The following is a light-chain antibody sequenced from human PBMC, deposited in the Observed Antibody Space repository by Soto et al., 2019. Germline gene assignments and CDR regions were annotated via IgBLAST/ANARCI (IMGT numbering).Light chain of an antibody. V-gene: IGKV1-5*03. CDR1: QSISSR. Sequence: DIQMTQSPSTLSASVGDRVTITCRASQSISSRLAWYQQKPGKAPKLLIYKASSLESGVPSRFSGSGSGTEFTLTISSLQPDDFATYYCQQYNSWWTFGQGTKLEIK. CDR2: KAS. CDR3: QQYNSWWT. J-gene: IGKJ2*02.